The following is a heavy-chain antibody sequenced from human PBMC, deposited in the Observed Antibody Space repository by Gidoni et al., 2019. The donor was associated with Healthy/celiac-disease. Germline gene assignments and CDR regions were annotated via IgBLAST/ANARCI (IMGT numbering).Heavy chain of an antibody. D-gene: IGHD3-22*01. CDR3: ARAVGDSSGSAWFDP. V-gene: IGHV1-69*01. J-gene: IGHJ5*02. CDR2: IIPIFGTA. Sequence: LEWMGGIIPIFGTANYAQKFQGRVTITADESTSTAYMELSSLRSEDTAVYYCARAVGDSSGSAWFDPWGQGTLVTVSS.